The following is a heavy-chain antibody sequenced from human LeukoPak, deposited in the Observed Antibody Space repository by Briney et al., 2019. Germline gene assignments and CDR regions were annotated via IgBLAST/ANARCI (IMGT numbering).Heavy chain of an antibody. D-gene: IGHD2-2*01. CDR3: AREIDGGVVPAATDWFDP. CDR2: ISWNSGSI. CDR1: GFTFDDYA. Sequence: GGSLRLSCAASGFTFDDYAMHWVRQAPGKGLEWVSGISWNSGSIGYADSVKGRFTISRDNSKNTLYVQMNSLRAEDTAVYYCAREIDGGVVPAATDWFDPWGQGTLVTVSS. J-gene: IGHJ5*02. V-gene: IGHV3-9*01.